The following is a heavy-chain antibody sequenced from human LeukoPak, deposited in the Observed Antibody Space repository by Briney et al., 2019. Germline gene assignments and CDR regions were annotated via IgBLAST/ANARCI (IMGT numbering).Heavy chain of an antibody. CDR3: ARGDLGGDYLDY. CDR1: GYSISSGYY. CDR2: IYHSGST. D-gene: IGHD1-26*01. J-gene: IGHJ4*02. V-gene: IGHV4-38-2*02. Sequence: SETLSLTCTVSGYSISSGYYWGWIRQPPGKGLEWIGSIYHSGSTYYNPSLKSRVTISVDTSKNQFSLKLSSVTAADTAVYYCARGDLGGDYLDYWGQGTLVTVSS.